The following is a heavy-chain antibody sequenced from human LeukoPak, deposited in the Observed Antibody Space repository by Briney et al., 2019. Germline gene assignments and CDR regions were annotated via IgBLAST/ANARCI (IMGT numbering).Heavy chain of an antibody. J-gene: IGHJ4*02. CDR1: GFTFSSYG. D-gene: IGHD3-3*01. V-gene: IGHV3-30*03. CDR2: ISYDGSNK. CDR3: ARDHTYYDFWSGYGY. Sequence: GGSLRLSCAASGFTFSSYGMHWVRQAPGKGLEWVAVISYDGSNKYYADSVKGRFTISRDNSKNTLYLQMNSLRAEDTAVYYCARDHTYYDFWSGYGYWGQGTLVTVSS.